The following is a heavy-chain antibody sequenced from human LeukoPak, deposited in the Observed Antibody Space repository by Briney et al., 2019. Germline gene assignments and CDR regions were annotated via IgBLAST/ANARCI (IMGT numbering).Heavy chain of an antibody. CDR3: ARDQGRFWYGEYDS. V-gene: IGHV4-4*03. J-gene: IGHJ4*02. D-gene: IGHD3-10*01. CDR2: IYHGGST. Sequence: PETLSLTCAVSGGSISSSNWWSWVRQPPGKGLEWIGEIYHGGSTNYNPSLKSRVTISVDKSKNQFSLKLSSVTAADTAVYYCARDQGRFWYGEYDSWGQGTLVTVSS. CDR1: GGSISSSNW.